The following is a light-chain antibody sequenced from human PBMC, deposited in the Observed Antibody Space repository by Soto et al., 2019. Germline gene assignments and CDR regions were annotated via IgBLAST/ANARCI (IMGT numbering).Light chain of an antibody. CDR3: QQYKNWLTWT. V-gene: IGKV3-15*01. J-gene: IGKJ1*01. Sequence: EIVMTQSPATLSVSPGERATLSCRASQSVSSSLAWYQHKPGQAPRLLIYGASTRATGIPARFSGSGSGTEFTLTISSLQSEDLAVYYCQQYKNWLTWTFGQGPKVEI. CDR1: QSVSSS. CDR2: GAS.